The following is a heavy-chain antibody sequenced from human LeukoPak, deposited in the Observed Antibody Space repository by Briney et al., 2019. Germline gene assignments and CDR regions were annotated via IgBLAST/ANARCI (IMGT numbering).Heavy chain of an antibody. D-gene: IGHD3-10*01. J-gene: IGHJ5*02. CDR1: GYTFTSYY. CDR2: INPSGGST. V-gene: IGHV1-46*01. Sequence: ASVKVSCKASGYTFTSYYMHWVRQAPGQGLEWMGIINPSGGSTSYAQKFQGRVTMSVDTSKNQFSLKLSSVTASDTAVYYCARDMSYYDGAGSYYNWPKGGFDPWGQGTLVTVSS. CDR3: ARDMSYYDGAGSYYNWPKGGFDP.